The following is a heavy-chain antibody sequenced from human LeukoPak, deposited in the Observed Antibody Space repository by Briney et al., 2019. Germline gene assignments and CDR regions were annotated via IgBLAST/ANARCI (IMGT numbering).Heavy chain of an antibody. V-gene: IGHV4-34*01. Sequence: PSDTLSLTCAVYGDSLDNYYWMSVRHPPGKGLQWLGEVTYKGGAHYHPSFKSRVSISIDASVRQISLKLRPLTAAATAVYYCAPHGGDWTFDWGQGTLVTVSS. CDR1: GDSLDNYY. CDR2: VTYKGGA. CDR3: APHGGDWTFD. D-gene: IGHD2-21*01. J-gene: IGHJ4*02.